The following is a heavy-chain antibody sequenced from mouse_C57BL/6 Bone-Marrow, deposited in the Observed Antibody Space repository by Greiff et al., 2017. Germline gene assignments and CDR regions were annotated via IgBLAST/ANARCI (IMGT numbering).Heavy chain of an antibody. CDR3: ARYYDGSYLDY. J-gene: IGHJ2*01. D-gene: IGHD1-1*01. V-gene: IGHV1-54*01. CDR1: GYAFTNYL. CDR2: INPGSGGT. Sequence: QVHVKQSGAELVRPGTSVKVSCKASGYAFTNYLIEWVKQRPGQGLEWIGVINPGSGGTNYNEKFKGKATLTADKSSSTADMQLRSLTSEDSAVYCCARYYDGSYLDYWGQGTTLTVSS.